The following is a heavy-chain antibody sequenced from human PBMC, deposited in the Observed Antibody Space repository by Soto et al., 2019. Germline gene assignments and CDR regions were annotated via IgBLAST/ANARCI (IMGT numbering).Heavy chain of an antibody. J-gene: IGHJ2*01. CDR2: ITPSDGTT. CDR3: ARDFYCAKAPVPDYTAYGSCVFEL. D-gene: IGHD4-4*01. CDR1: GYTFTSYY. V-gene: IGHV1-46*01. Sequence: ASVKXSCKASGYTFTSYYIHWVRQAPGQGLEWMGIITPSDGTTTYAQNFQGRVTMTRDTSTSTVYMELSSLRSEDTAVYYCARDFYCAKAPVPDYTAYGSCVFELWGRGTLVTVSS.